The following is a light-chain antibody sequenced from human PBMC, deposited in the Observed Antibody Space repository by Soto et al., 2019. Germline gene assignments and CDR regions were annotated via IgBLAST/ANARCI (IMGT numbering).Light chain of an antibody. CDR1: NIGSES. CDR3: QVWDGSSDQQV. J-gene: IGLJ3*02. V-gene: IGLV3-21*04. Sequence: SYELTQPPSVSVAPGKTATITCGGNNIGSESVHWYQQKPGQAPVLVIYYDSARPSGIPERFSGSNSGNTATLSITRVEAGDEADYFCQVWDGSSDQQVFGGGTKLTVL. CDR2: YDS.